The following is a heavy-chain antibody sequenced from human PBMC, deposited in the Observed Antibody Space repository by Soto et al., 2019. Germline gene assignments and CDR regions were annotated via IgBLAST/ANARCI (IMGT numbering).Heavy chain of an antibody. CDR1: GFSLTTSGVG. D-gene: IGHD3-10*01. V-gene: IGHV2-5*02. J-gene: IGHJ4*02. CDR2: IYWDDDK. CDR3: AHHPYYGLGSYSFDY. Sequence: QITLTESGPTLVRPTQPLTLTCTFSGFSLTTSGVGVGWIRQPPGKALEWLAVIYWDDDKRYSSSLKSRLTITKDTSKNQVVLTMTNMDPVDTATYYCAHHPYYGLGSYSFDYWGQGTLVTVSS.